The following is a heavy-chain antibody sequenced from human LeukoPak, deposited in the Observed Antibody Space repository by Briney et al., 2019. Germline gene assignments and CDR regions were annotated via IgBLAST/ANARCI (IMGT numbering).Heavy chain of an antibody. V-gene: IGHV3-11*04. CDR2: LSTNGATI. Sequence: PGGSLRLSCAASGFAFSDYFMTWIRQAPGQGPEWVSYLSTNGATIYYAGSVKGRFTISRDNAKDSLYLQMSSLTAEDTGVYYCARATESLRAIDYWGQGTLVTVSS. CDR3: ARATESLRAIDY. J-gene: IGHJ4*02. CDR1: GFAFSDYF. D-gene: IGHD5-12*01.